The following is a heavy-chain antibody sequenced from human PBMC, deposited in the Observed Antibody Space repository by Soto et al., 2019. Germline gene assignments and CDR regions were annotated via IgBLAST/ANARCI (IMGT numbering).Heavy chain of an antibody. V-gene: IGHV4-34*01. Sequence: SETLSLTCAVYGGSFSGYYWSWIRQPPGKGLEWIGEINHSGSTNYNPSLKSRVTISVDTSKNQFSLKLSSVTAADTAVYYCARGPRNYIVPTNWFDPCGQGTLVTVS. D-gene: IGHD2-8*01. CDR3: ARGPRNYIVPTNWFDP. CDR2: INHSGST. CDR1: GGSFSGYY. J-gene: IGHJ5*02.